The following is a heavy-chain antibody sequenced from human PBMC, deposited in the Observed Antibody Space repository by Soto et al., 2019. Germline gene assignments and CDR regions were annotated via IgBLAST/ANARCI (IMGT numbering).Heavy chain of an antibody. V-gene: IGHV4-31*03. D-gene: IGHD4-17*01. CDR3: ARVGRLAGYGTFDMTTVTTIDY. Sequence: QVQLQESGPGLVKPSQTLSLTCTVSGGSISSGGYYWSWIRQHPGKGLEWIGYIYYSGSTYYNPSLNSRVTISVDTSKNQFSLKLSSVTAADTAVYYCARVGRLAGYGTFDMTTVTTIDYWGQGTLVTVSS. CDR2: IYYSGST. CDR1: GGSISSGGYY. J-gene: IGHJ4*02.